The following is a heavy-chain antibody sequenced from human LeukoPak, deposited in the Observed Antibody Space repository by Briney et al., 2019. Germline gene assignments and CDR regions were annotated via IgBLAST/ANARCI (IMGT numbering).Heavy chain of an antibody. Sequence: SETLSLTCTVSGGSVSSGRYYWSWIRQPAGKGLEWIGRIYTRGRTNYNASLRSRATISVDKSKNQFSLQLTSMTAADTALYYCARGVGSIAGAYWGQGILVTVSS. J-gene: IGHJ4*02. CDR1: GGSVSSGRYY. CDR3: ARGVGSIAGAY. V-gene: IGHV4-61*02. D-gene: IGHD6-6*01. CDR2: IYTRGRT.